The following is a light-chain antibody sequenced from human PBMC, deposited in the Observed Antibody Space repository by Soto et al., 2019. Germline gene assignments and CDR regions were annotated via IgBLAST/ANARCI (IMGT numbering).Light chain of an antibody. CDR3: QQYVSASRT. CDR1: QSVSSY. Sequence: EIVLTQSPGTLSLSPGERATLSCRASQSVSSYLAWYQQKPGQAPRLLIYGSSSRATGIPDRFSGSGSGTDFTLTISRLETEDFSGYYCQQYVSASRTCGQGTKVEIK. J-gene: IGKJ1*01. CDR2: GSS. V-gene: IGKV3-20*01.